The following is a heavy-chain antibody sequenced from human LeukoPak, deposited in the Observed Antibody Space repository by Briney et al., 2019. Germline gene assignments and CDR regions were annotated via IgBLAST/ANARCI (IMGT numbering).Heavy chain of an antibody. V-gene: IGHV1-18*04. J-gene: IGHJ5*02. CDR1: GYTFTSHG. Sequence: ASVKVSCKASGYTFTSHGISWVRQAPGQGLEWMGWISAYNGNTNYAQKLQGRVTMTTDTSTRTAYIELRSLRSDDTAVYYCARRYIAVAGTSWFDPWGQGTLFTVSS. CDR3: ARRYIAVAGTSWFDP. CDR2: ISAYNGNT. D-gene: IGHD6-19*01.